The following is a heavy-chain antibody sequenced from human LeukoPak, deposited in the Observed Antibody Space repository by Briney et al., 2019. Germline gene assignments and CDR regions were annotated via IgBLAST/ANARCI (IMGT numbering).Heavy chain of an antibody. CDR2: ISSSGTTI. V-gene: IGHV3-48*03. Sequence: GGSLMLSCAASGFTLINFEMTWVRQAPGKGLEWVSYISSSGTTIYNADSMTGRFTISRDNAKNSMYLLMNSLRAEDTAVYYCARLSRKFSGSLDYWGQGTLVTVSS. CDR3: ARLSRKFSGSLDY. J-gene: IGHJ4*02. CDR1: GFTLINFE. D-gene: IGHD6-13*01.